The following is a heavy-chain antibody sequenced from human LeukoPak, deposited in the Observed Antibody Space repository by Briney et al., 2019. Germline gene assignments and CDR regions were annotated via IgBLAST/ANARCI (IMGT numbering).Heavy chain of an antibody. Sequence: GGSLRLSCAASGFTFDDYAMHWVRQAPGKGLEWVSLISWDGGSTYYADSVKGRFTISRDNSKNSLYLQMNSLRAEDTALYYCAKAYDSSGHEAFDIWGQGTMVTVSS. CDR3: AKAYDSSGHEAFDI. CDR1: GFTFDDYA. D-gene: IGHD3-22*01. J-gene: IGHJ3*02. V-gene: IGHV3-43D*03. CDR2: ISWDGGST.